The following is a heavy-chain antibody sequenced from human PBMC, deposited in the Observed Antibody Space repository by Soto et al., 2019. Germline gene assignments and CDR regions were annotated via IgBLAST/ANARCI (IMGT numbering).Heavy chain of an antibody. Sequence: PSETLSDTCAVYGGSFSGYYWSWVRQPPGKGLEWIGEINHSGSTNYNPSLKSRVTISVDTSKNQFSLKLSSVTAADTAVYYCASFLRVYYRSGTTYNWFAPCGQGTLVT. J-gene: IGHJ5*02. CDR1: GGSFSGYY. CDR3: ASFLRVYYRSGTTYNWFAP. D-gene: IGHD3-10*01. CDR2: INHSGST. V-gene: IGHV4-34*01.